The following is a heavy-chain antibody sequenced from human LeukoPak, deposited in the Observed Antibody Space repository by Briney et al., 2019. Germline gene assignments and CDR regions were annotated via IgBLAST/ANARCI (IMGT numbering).Heavy chain of an antibody. Sequence: GSLRLSCAASGFTFSSYSMNWVRQAPGKGLEWVSSIGSSSSYIYYGDSGKGRFTISRDNAKNSMYLQMNSHRAEDKAVYYCAGAYYVEYSYGRNHYWYFDLWGRGTLVTVSS. CDR1: GFTFSSYS. V-gene: IGHV3-21*01. D-gene: IGHD5-18*01. CDR3: AGAYYVEYSYGRNHYWYFDL. J-gene: IGHJ2*01. CDR2: IGSSSSYI.